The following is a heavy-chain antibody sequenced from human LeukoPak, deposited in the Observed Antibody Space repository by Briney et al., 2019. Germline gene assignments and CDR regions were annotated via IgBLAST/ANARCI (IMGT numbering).Heavy chain of an antibody. D-gene: IGHD4-17*01. Sequence: ASVKVSCMASVYTFTGYYMHWVRQATGQGLEWMGWMNPNSGNTGYAQKFQGRVTMTRNTSISTAYMELSSLRSEDTAAYYCARVRSYGDYFYYYYYGMDVWGQGTTVTVSS. CDR2: MNPNSGNT. CDR1: VYTFTGYY. V-gene: IGHV1-8*02. J-gene: IGHJ6*02. CDR3: ARVRSYGDYFYYYYYGMDV.